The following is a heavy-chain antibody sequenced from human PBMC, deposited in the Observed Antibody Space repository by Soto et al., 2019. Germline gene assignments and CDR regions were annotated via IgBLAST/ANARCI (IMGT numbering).Heavy chain of an antibody. D-gene: IGHD2-15*01. CDR1: GGSFSGYY. CDR3: ARVGTTYCSGGSCYSPHYYYGMDV. Sequence: PSETLSLTCAVYGGSFSGYYWSWIRQPPGMGLEWIGEINHSGSTNYNPSLKSRVTISVDTSKNQFSLKLSSVTAADTAVYYCARVGTTYCSGGSCYSPHYYYGMDVCGQGTTVTVS. J-gene: IGHJ6*02. CDR2: INHSGST. V-gene: IGHV4-34*01.